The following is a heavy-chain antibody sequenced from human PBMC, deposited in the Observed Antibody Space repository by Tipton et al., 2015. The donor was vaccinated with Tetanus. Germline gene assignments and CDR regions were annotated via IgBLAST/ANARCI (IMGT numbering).Heavy chain of an antibody. V-gene: IGHV4-59*01. D-gene: IGHD1-26*01. CDR2: ILHSGST. J-gene: IGHJ4*02. Sequence: GLVKPSETLSLSCTVSGDSIRRSYWSWIRQPPGKGLEWIGHILHSGSTNYNPSLKSRVTMSIDTSERQFSLKLTSVTSADTAVYYCAKVVGWGDYFDSWGQGILVTVSS. CDR3: AKVVGWGDYFDS. CDR1: GDSIRRSY.